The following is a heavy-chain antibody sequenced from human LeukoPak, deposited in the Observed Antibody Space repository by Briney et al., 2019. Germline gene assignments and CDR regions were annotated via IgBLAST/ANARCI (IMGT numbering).Heavy chain of an antibody. CDR1: GGTFSSYA. J-gene: IGHJ4*02. Sequence: SVKVSCKASGGTFSSYAISWVRQAPGQGLEWMGGIIPIFGTANYAQKFQGRVTITTDESTSTAYMELSSLRSEDTAVYYCARAEYCSSTSCFGLYAFDYWGQGTLVTVSS. D-gene: IGHD2-2*01. CDR3: ARAEYCSSTSCFGLYAFDY. V-gene: IGHV1-69*05. CDR2: IIPIFGTA.